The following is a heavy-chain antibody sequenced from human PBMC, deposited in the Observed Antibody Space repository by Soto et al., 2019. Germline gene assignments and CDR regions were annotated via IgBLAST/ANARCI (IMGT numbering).Heavy chain of an antibody. J-gene: IGHJ6*03. D-gene: IGHD3-3*01. CDR3: ARTQAGTVFGLPTHYYYMDV. CDR2: THYTGSS. CDR1: DDSISSYY. Sequence: SETLSLTCTVSDDSISSYYWSWIRQSPGKGLEGIGYTHYTGSSYYNPSLKSRVAMSVDTSKNQFSLNLASVTAADTAVYYCARTQAGTVFGLPTHYYYMDVWGKGTTVTV. V-gene: IGHV4-59*01.